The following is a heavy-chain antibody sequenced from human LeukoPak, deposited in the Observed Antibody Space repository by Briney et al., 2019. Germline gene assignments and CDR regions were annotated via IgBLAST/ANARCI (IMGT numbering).Heavy chain of an antibody. J-gene: IGHJ4*02. D-gene: IGHD1-26*01. V-gene: IGHV1-2*02. CDR3: ARVRPNRPSWGLPYFDY. CDR2: INPTSGGT. Sequence: ASVKVSCKASGYTFTGYYMHWVRQAPGQGLEWMGWINPTSGGTNYAQKFQGRVTMTRDTSISTAYMELSRLRSDDTAVYYCARVRPNRPSWGLPYFDYWGQGTLVTVSS. CDR1: GYTFTGYY.